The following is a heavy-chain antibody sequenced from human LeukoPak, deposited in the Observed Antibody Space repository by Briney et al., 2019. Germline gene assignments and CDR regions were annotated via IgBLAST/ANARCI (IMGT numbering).Heavy chain of an antibody. CDR1: GFTFRGFW. V-gene: IGHV3-74*01. Sequence: GGSLRLSCAASGFTFRGFWMHWVRQAPGKGLLCVSRINSDGTSTTYADSAKGRFTISRDNAKNTVYLHMNSLRAEDTAMYYCAKTLGVPSAFDPWGQGTLVTVSS. D-gene: IGHD2-2*01. CDR3: AKTLGVPSAFDP. J-gene: IGHJ5*02. CDR2: INSDGTST.